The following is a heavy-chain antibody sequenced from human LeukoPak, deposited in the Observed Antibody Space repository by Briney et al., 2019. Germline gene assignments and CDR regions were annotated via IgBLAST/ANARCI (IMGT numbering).Heavy chain of an antibody. CDR1: GYTFTGYY. D-gene: IGHD6-6*01. CDR3: AREMVRIAARPEFAGAY. J-gene: IGHJ4*02. V-gene: IGHV1-2*02. Sequence: GASVKVSCKASGYTFTGYYMHWVRQAPGQGLEWMGWINPNSGGTNYAQKFQGRVTMTRDTSISTAYMELSRLRSDDTAVYYCAREMVRIAARPEFAGAYWGQGTLVTVSS. CDR2: INPNSGGT.